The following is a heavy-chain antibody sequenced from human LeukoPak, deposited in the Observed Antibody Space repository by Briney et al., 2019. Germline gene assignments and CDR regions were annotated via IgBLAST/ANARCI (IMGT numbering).Heavy chain of an antibody. D-gene: IGHD3-10*01. J-gene: IGHJ6*02. V-gene: IGHV4-30-4*01. Sequence: SQTLSLTCTVSGGSISSGDYYWSWIRQPPGKGLEWIGYIYYSGSTYYNPSLKSRVTISVDTSKNQFSLKLSSVTAADTAVFYCARAVRFGEVYYYYGMDVWGQGTTVTVSS. CDR2: IYYSGST. CDR1: GGSISSGDYY. CDR3: ARAVRFGEVYYYYGMDV.